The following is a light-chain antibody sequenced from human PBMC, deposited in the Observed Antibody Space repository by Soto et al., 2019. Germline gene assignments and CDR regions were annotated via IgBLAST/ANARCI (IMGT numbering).Light chain of an antibody. CDR3: QQRSNWPLT. V-gene: IGKV3-11*01. CDR2: DAS. J-gene: IGKJ5*01. CDR1: QSVSSS. Sequence: EVVLTQPPSTLSLSPGERAPLSSRASQSVSSSLAWYQQKPGQAPRLLIYDASNRATGIPARFSGSGSGTAFTLTISSLEPEDFAVYYCQQRSNWPLTFGQGTKLEI.